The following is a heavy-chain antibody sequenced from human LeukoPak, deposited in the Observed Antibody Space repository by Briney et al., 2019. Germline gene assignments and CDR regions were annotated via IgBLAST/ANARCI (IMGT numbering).Heavy chain of an antibody. D-gene: IGHD1-26*01. CDR1: GGSISSSGYY. Sequence: SETLSLTCTVSGGSISSSGYYWGWIRQPPGKGLEWIGSIYYSGSTYYNPSLKSRVTISVDTSKNQFSLKLSSVTAADTAVYYCAREVGANWGQGTLVTVSS. V-gene: IGHV4-39*07. CDR2: IYYSGST. J-gene: IGHJ4*02. CDR3: AREVGAN.